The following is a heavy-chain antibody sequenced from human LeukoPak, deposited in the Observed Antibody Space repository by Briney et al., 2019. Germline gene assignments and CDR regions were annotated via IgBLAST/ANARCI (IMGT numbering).Heavy chain of an antibody. J-gene: IGHJ4*02. V-gene: IGHV1-69*05. Sequence: SVEVSCKASGGTFSSYAISWVRQAPGQGREWMGRIIPIFGTANYAQKFQGRVTITTDESTSTAYMELSSLRSEDTAVYYCARTPYSSSWYSLNYFDYWGQGPLVTVSS. D-gene: IGHD6-13*01. CDR1: GGTFSSYA. CDR3: ARTPYSSSWYSLNYFDY. CDR2: IIPIFGTA.